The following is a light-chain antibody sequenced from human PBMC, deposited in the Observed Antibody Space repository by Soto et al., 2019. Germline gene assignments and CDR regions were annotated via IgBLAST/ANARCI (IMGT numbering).Light chain of an antibody. J-gene: IGLJ1*01. CDR1: NSDVGGYNY. CDR3: SSYTSSSTLNYV. V-gene: IGLV2-14*01. Sequence: ALTQPASVSGSPGQSITISCTGTNSDVGGYNYVSWYQQHPGKAPKVMIYDVSNRPSGVSNRFSGSKSGNTASLTISGLQAEDEADYYCSSYTSSSTLNYVFGTGTKVTVL. CDR2: DVS.